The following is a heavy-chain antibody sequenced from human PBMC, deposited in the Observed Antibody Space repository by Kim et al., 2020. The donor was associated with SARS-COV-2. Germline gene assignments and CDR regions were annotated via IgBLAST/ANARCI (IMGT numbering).Heavy chain of an antibody. CDR2: TYYRSKWYN. J-gene: IGHJ6*02. CDR3: ARVSITMVRGVIIRHGMDV. D-gene: IGHD3-10*01. CDR1: GDSVSSNSAA. Sequence: SQTLSLTCAISGDSVSSNSAAWNWIRQSPSRGLEWLGRTYYRSKWYNDYAVSVKSRITINQDTSKNQFSLQLNSVTPEDTAVYYCARVSITMVRGVIIRHGMDVWGQGTTVTVSS. V-gene: IGHV6-1*01.